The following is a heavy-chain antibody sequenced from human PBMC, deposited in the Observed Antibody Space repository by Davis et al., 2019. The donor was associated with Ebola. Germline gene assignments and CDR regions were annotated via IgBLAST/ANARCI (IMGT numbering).Heavy chain of an antibody. D-gene: IGHD3-10*01. V-gene: IGHV3-48*03. CDR3: ARDRNYYGSGSYVGY. J-gene: IGHJ4*02. Sequence: PRRSLTPSCAPSAFTSSSYEMNWVRHAPGKGLEWVSYISSSGSTIYYADSVKGRFTISRDNAKNSLYLQMNSLRAEDTAVYYGARDRNYYGSGSYVGYWGQGTLVTVSS. CDR1: AFTSSSYE. CDR2: ISSSGSTI.